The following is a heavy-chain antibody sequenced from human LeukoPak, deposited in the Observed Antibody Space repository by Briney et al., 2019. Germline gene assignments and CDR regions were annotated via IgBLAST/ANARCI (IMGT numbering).Heavy chain of an antibody. D-gene: IGHD6-13*01. Sequence: PGGSLRLSCAASGFTVSNNYMSWVRQAPGKGLEWVSVIYSDGGTFYSDSVKGRFTISRDSSKNTLYLQMNSLRADDTAVYYCAKTRPLDSSSWSHGDYWGQGTLVTVSS. CDR1: GFTVSNNY. V-gene: IGHV3-53*01. J-gene: IGHJ4*02. CDR3: AKTRPLDSSSWSHGDY. CDR2: IYSDGGT.